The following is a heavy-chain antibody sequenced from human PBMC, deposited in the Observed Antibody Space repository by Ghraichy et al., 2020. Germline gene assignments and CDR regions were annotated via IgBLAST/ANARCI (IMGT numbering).Heavy chain of an antibody. CDR3: ARDVGWSAIDY. CDR1: RFTFNDSW. J-gene: IGHJ4*02. D-gene: IGHD1-26*01. V-gene: IGHV3-7*03. Sequence: GGSLRLSCVASRFTFNDSWMNWVRQAPGKGLEWVASMNPDGIETYYVDSVRGRFTISRDNAKNSLYLQMNSLRAEDTAMYYCARDVGWSAIDYWGQGTLVTVSS. CDR2: MNPDGIET.